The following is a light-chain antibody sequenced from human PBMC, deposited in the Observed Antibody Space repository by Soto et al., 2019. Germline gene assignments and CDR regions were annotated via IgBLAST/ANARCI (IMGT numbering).Light chain of an antibody. CDR2: TNN. Sequence: QSVLTQPPSASGTPGQRIILSCSGSTSNIESHSVNWYQQVPGTAPKLLIITNNQRPSGVPDRFSGSKSGASASLAISGLQSEDEATYYCATWDDSRKGVFGTGTKATVL. CDR1: TSNIESHS. V-gene: IGLV1-44*01. CDR3: ATWDDSRKGV. J-gene: IGLJ1*01.